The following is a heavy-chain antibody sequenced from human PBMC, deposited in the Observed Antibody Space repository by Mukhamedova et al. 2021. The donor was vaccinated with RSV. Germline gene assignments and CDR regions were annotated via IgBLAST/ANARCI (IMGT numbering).Heavy chain of an antibody. D-gene: IGHD3-3*01. J-gene: IGHJ4*02. Sequence: HWVRQAPGKGLEWVAFIGFGGSNKHYADSVKGRFTISRDNSKNMLDLQMNSLRAEDTAFYYCAKSSGFYSGNYFDYWGQGTLVTV. V-gene: IGHV3-30*02. CDR2: IGFGGSNK. CDR3: AKSSGFYSGNYFDY.